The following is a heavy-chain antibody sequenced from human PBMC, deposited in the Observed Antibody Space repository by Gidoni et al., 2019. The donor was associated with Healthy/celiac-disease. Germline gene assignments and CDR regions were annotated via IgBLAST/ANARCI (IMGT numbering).Heavy chain of an antibody. CDR2: IYYSGST. CDR1: GGSIRSGGYY. CDR3: AGGETYYYDSSGFWFDP. Sequence: QVQLQESGPGLVKPSQTLSLTCTVPGGSIRSGGYYWSWIRQHPGKGLEWIGYIYYSGSTYYNPSLKSRVTISVDTSKNQFPLKLSSVTAADTAVYYCAGGETYYYDSSGFWFDPWGQGTLVTVSS. D-gene: IGHD3-22*01. V-gene: IGHV4-31*03. J-gene: IGHJ5*02.